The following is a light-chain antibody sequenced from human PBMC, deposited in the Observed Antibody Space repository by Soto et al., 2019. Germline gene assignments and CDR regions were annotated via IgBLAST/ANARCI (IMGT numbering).Light chain of an antibody. CDR1: QSISSA. V-gene: IGKV3-15*01. CDR2: GAS. Sequence: EIVMTQSPATLSVSPGERATLSCRASQSISSALAWYQQRPGQPPRLLIYGASTRATGVPDRFTGSGSGSDFTLTISGLQSEDFAVYYCQPGHNWPLTFGQGTRLEI. J-gene: IGKJ2*01. CDR3: QPGHNWPLT.